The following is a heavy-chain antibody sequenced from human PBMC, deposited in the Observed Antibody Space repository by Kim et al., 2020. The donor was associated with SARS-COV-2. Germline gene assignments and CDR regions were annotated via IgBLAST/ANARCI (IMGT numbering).Heavy chain of an antibody. D-gene: IGHD4-17*01. CDR1: GGSFSGHY. Sequence: SETLSLTCAVYGGSFSGHYWSWIRQPPGKGLEWIGEINHSGSANYNPSLKSRVTISVDTSKNQFSLKLSSVTAADTAVYSCARGSSVTTFNDHYYGMDVWGQGTTVTVSS. CDR3: ARGSSVTTFNDHYYGMDV. V-gene: IGHV4-34*01. J-gene: IGHJ6*02. CDR2: INHSGSA.